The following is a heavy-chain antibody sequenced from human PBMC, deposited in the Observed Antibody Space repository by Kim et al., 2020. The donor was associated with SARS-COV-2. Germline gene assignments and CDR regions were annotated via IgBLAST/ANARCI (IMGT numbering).Heavy chain of an antibody. J-gene: IGHJ4*02. CDR2: IYYSGST. CDR3: ARLKTPKRSGQQLARRGLDY. CDR1: GGSVSSGSYY. D-gene: IGHD6-13*01. V-gene: IGHV4-61*01. Sequence: SETLSLTCTVSGGSVSSGSYYWSWIRQPPGKGLEWIGYIYYSGSTNYNPSLKSRVTISVDTSKNQFSLKLSSVTAADTAVYYCARLKTPKRSGQQLARRGLDYWGQGTLVTVSS.